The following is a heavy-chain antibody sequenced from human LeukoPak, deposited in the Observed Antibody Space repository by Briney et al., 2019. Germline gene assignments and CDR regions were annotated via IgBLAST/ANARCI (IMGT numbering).Heavy chain of an antibody. J-gene: IGHJ5*02. V-gene: IGHV3-30*18. D-gene: IGHD2-2*01. Sequence: GRSLRLSCAASGLTFSSYDMHWVRQAPGKGLEWVAVISYDGTIRNYADSVKGRFTISRDNSKNTLYPQMNSLTAEDTALYYCAKGGCSSTTCYLANPWGQGTLVTVSS. CDR2: ISYDGTIR. CDR1: GLTFSSYD. CDR3: AKGGCSSTTCYLANP.